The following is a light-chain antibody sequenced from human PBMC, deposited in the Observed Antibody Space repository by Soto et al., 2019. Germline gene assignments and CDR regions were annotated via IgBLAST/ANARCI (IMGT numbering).Light chain of an antibody. CDR2: AAS. V-gene: IGKV1-39*01. J-gene: IGKJ5*01. CDR3: QQSYSTSWT. Sequence: IQLTQSPSSLSPCVGDRVTITCRASQGISRNLAWYQQRPGKAPKLLIYAASSLQSGVPSRFSGSGSGTDFTLTISSLQPEDFATYYCQQSYSTSWTFGQGTRLEIK. CDR1: QGISRN.